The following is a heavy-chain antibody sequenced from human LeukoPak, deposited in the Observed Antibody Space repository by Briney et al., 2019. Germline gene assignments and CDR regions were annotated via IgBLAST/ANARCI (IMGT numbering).Heavy chain of an antibody. CDR1: GFTFSSYG. D-gene: IGHD3-22*01. Sequence: GESLRLSCAASGFTFSSYGMHWVRQAPGKGLEWVAFIRYDGSNKYYADSVKGRFTISRDNSKNTLYLQMNSLRAEDTAVYYCAKSSSGYYRASSAFDIWGQGTMVTVSS. V-gene: IGHV3-30*02. J-gene: IGHJ3*02. CDR3: AKSSSGYYRASSAFDI. CDR2: IRYDGSNK.